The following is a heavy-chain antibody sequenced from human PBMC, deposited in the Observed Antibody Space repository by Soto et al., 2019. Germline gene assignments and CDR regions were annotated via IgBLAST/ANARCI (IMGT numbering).Heavy chain of an antibody. D-gene: IGHD3-9*01. CDR2: NHYSGNS. CDR3: ARGKVAMNILSD. CDR1: GASISSDY. J-gene: IGHJ4*02. V-gene: IGHV4-59*01. Sequence: QVQLQESGPGLVKPSETLSLTCTVSGASISSDYWSWIRQPPGKGLEWIGFNHYSGNSNYNPSLRSRXXIXVAXSTNQVSLRLTSVTAADTAIYYCARGKVAMNILSDWGQGILVTVYS.